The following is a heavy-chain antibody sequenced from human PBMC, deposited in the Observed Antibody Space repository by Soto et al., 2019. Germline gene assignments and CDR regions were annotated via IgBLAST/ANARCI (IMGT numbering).Heavy chain of an antibody. D-gene: IGHD3-10*01. J-gene: IGHJ6*02. CDR3: ARVTASRYGSGSYYGMDV. V-gene: IGHV1-69*02. CDR1: GGTFSSYT. CDR2: IIPILGIA. Sequence: QVQLVQSGAEVKKPGSSVKVSCKASGGTFSSYTISWVRQAPGQGLEWMGRIIPILGIANYAQKFQGRVTISADKATSTAYMERGSLRAEDTAVYYCARVTASRYGSGSYYGMDVWGQGTTVTVSS.